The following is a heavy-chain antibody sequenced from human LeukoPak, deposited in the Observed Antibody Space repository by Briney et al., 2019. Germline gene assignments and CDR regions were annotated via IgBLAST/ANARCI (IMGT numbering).Heavy chain of an antibody. CDR3: ARDTGACCGGDCYSEVFQH. V-gene: IGHV3-21*01. D-gene: IGHD2-21*02. Sequence: GGSLRLSCAASGFTFSSYSMNWVRQAPGKGLEWVSSISSSSSYIYYADSVKGRFTISRDNAKNSLYLQMNSLRAEDTAVYYCARDTGACCGGDCYSEVFQHWGQGTLVTVSS. J-gene: IGHJ1*01. CDR1: GFTFSSYS. CDR2: ISSSSSYI.